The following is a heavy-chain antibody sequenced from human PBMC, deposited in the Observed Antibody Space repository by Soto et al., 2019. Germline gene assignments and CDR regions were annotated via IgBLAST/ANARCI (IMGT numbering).Heavy chain of an antibody. CDR1: GGSISSSSYY. CDR3: ASQSSSWPGGWFDP. D-gene: IGHD6-13*01. Sequence: LSLTCTVSGGSISSSSYYWGWIRQPPGKGLEWTGSIYYSGSTYYNPSLKSRVTISVDTSKNQFSLKLSSVTAADTAVYYCASQSSSWPGGWFDPWGQGTLVTVSS. V-gene: IGHV4-39*01. J-gene: IGHJ5*02. CDR2: IYYSGST.